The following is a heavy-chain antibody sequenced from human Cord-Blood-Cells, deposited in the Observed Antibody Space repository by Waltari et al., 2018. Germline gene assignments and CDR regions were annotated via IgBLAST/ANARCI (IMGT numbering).Heavy chain of an antibody. CDR1: GYSISSGYY. D-gene: IGHD3-22*01. CDR2: IYHSGTA. V-gene: IGHV4-38-2*02. CDR3: ARDHGRKHYYDSSGYGGGYFDL. Sequence: QVQLQESGPGLVKPSETLSLTCAVSGYSISSGYYWGWIRQPPGKGLEWIGSIYHSGTADGSPSLMRRVTISVGTDEIRFSRELSSVTAADTAVYYCARDHGRKHYYDSSGYGGGYFDLWGRGTLVTVSS. J-gene: IGHJ2*01.